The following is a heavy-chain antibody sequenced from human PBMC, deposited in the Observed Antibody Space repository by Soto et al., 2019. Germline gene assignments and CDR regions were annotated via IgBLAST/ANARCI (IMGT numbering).Heavy chain of an antibody. V-gene: IGHV3-23*01. CDR1: GFTFSNYA. Sequence: EVQLLESGGGLVQPGGSLRLSCAASGFTFSNYAMRWVRQAPGKGLKWVSSISGSGDRTFSADSLKGRFAISRDNSRNMLFLQISSLRADDTAVYYCAKGRRDDVLTGFYLTYFDYGGQGTQVPVPS. CDR3: AKGRRDDVLTGFYLTYFDY. CDR2: ISGSGDRT. D-gene: IGHD3-9*01. J-gene: IGHJ4*02.